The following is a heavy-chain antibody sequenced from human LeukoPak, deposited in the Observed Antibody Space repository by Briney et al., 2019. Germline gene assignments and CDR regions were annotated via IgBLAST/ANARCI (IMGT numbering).Heavy chain of an antibody. CDR1: GFTFSSYA. D-gene: IGHD6-13*01. CDR3: ARDRSSWYPDY. J-gene: IGHJ4*02. V-gene: IGHV3-30-3*01. CDR2: ISYDGSNK. Sequence: GRSLRLSCAASGFTFSSYAMHWVRQAPGKGLEWVAVISYDGSNKYYADSVKGRFTISRDNSKNTLYLQMNSLRAEDTAMYYCARDRSSWYPDYWGQGTLVTVSS.